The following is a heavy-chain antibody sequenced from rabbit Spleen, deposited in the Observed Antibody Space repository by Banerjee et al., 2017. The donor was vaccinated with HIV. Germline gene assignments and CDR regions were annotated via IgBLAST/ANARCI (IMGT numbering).Heavy chain of an antibody. CDR3: ARAACGVANYADAFDP. V-gene: IGHV1S45*01. D-gene: IGHD4-2*01. CDR1: GFTVSSSYW. CDR2: IYAGSSGSS. Sequence: QEQLEESGGDLVKPEGSLTLTCTASGFTVSSSYWISWVRQAPGKGLEWIGCIYAGSSGSSYYASWAKGRVTITKTSSTTVTLQMTSLTAADTATYFCARAACGVANYADAFDPWGPGTLVTVS. J-gene: IGHJ2*01.